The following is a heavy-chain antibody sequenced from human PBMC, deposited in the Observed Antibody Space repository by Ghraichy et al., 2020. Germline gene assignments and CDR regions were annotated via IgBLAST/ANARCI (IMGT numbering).Heavy chain of an antibody. CDR1: GYTLTELS. J-gene: IGHJ5*02. V-gene: IGHV1-24*01. D-gene: IGHD4-23*01. Sequence: ASVKVSCKVSGYTLTELSMHWVRQAPGKGLEWMGGFDPEDGETIYAQKFQGRVTMTEDTSTDTAYMELSSLRSEDTAVYYCATAIYGGNWFDPWGQGTLVTVSS. CDR3: ATAIYGGNWFDP. CDR2: FDPEDGET.